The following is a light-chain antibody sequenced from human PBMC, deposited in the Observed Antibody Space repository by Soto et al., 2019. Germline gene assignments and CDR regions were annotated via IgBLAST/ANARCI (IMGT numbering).Light chain of an antibody. CDR1: QSISSY. CDR3: QHTFNAPRT. Sequence: DIQMTQSPSSLSASVGDRVTITCRTSQSISSYLNWYQQIPGKAPKLLIYAASSLQSGVPSRFSGSGSGTDFTLTITTLHPEDFATYYCQHTFNAPRTFGQGNKLEIK. CDR2: AAS. V-gene: IGKV1-39*01. J-gene: IGKJ2*01.